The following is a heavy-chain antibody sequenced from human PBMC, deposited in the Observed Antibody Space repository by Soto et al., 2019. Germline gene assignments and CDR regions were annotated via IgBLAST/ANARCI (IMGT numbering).Heavy chain of an antibody. D-gene: IGHD4-4*01. CDR3: ARGTLRDQDYSHYYYYGMDV. J-gene: IGHJ6*02. V-gene: IGHV4-4*02. CDR2: INHSAST. Sequence: LETLSLTYAVSSGSISSSNWWTWVRQPPGKGLEWIGEINHSASTNYNPSLKSRVTISVDTSKNQFSLKLSSVTAADTAVYYCARGTLRDQDYSHYYYYGMDVWGQGTTVTVSS. CDR1: SGSISSSNW.